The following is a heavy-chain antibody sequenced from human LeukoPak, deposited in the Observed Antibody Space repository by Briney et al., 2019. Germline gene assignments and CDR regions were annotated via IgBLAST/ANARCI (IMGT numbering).Heavy chain of an antibody. CDR3: ARLSDSDSSGYYWGFEY. V-gene: IGHV4-59*08. J-gene: IGHJ4*02. CDR2: IYYSGST. Sequence: SETLSLTCTVAGGSISSYCWIWIRQHPGKGLECLGYIYYSGSTNYNPSLKSRVTISVDTSRNQFSLKLTSVTAADTAVYYCARLSDSDSSGYYWGFEYWGQGTLVTVSS. CDR1: GGSISSYC. D-gene: IGHD3-22*01.